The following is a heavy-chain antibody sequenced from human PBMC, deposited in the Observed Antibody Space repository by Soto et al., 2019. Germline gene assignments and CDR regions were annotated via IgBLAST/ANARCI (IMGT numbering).Heavy chain of an antibody. CDR1: GGSISSSSYY. Sequence: SETLSLTCTVSGGSISSSSYYWGWIRQPPGKGLEWIGSIYYSGSTYYNPSLKSRVTISVDTSKNQFSLKLSSVTAADTAVYYCARHINPYDFWSGTFFDYWGQGTLVTVSS. CDR3: ARHINPYDFWSGTFFDY. D-gene: IGHD3-3*01. V-gene: IGHV4-39*01. J-gene: IGHJ4*02. CDR2: IYYSGST.